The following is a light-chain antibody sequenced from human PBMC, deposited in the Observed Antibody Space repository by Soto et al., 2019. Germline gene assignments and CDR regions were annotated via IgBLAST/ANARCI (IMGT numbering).Light chain of an antibody. CDR2: DVS. CDR1: SSDVVGYNY. V-gene: IGLV2-14*03. Sequence: QSALTQPASVSGSPGQSITISCTATSSDVVGYNYVSWYQHHPGKAPKVMIYDVSNRPSGVSNRFSGSKSGNTASLTISGLQAEDEADYYCGSYTRSNTPVFGGGTQLTVL. CDR3: GSYTRSNTPV. J-gene: IGLJ2*01.